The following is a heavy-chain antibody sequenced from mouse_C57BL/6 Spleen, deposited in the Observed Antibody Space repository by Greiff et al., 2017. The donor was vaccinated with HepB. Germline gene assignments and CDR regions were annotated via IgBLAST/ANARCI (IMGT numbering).Heavy chain of an antibody. D-gene: IGHD1-1*01. Sequence: VKLMESGAELVKPGASVKLSCKASGYTFTSYWMQWVKQRPGQGLEWIGEIDPSDSYTNYNQKFKGKATLTVDTSSSTAYMQLSSLTSEDSAVYYCARRGYGSSSPYFDVWGTGTTVTVSS. CDR1: GYTFTSYW. CDR3: ARRGYGSSSPYFDV. CDR2: IDPSDSYT. J-gene: IGHJ1*03. V-gene: IGHV1-50*01.